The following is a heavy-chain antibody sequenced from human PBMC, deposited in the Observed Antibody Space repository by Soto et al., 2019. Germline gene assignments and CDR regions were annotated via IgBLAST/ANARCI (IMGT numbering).Heavy chain of an antibody. D-gene: IGHD3-3*01. V-gene: IGHV1-46*01. J-gene: IGHJ6*02. CDR2: MNLSAGTT. Sequence: QVQLVQSGAEVKEPGASVKVSCKASGYTFTRYYIHWVRQAAGQGLQLLGVMNLSAGTTTYAQKFQGRVTLTRDTSTSTVDMAPRSLRSEETDVYFCAREGPIGYYYGMDVWGLGTTVIVS. CDR3: AREGPIGYYYGMDV. CDR1: GYTFTRYY.